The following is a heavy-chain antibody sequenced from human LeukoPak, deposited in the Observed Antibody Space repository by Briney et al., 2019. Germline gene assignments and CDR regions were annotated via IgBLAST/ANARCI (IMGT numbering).Heavy chain of an antibody. D-gene: IGHD5-12*01. J-gene: IGHJ4*02. CDR2: ISDTGRDI. CDR3: SKGLFSAYDKYLDS. Sequence: GGSLRLSSAGSGFAVESFTMACVRQAPGKGLEWVSLISDTGRDINYADSVRGRFTISRDNTKNSLFLQMDSLRVEDTAIYYCSKGLFSAYDKYLDSWGQGTLVTVSS. CDR1: GFAVESFT. V-gene: IGHV3-21*04.